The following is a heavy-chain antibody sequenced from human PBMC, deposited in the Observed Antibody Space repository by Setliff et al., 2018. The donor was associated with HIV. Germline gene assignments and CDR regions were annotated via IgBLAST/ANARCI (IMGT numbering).Heavy chain of an antibody. CDR2: IYYRGGT. Sequence: PSETLSLTCTVSGGSIRSHYWSWIRQPPGKGLEWIGYIYYRGGTNYNPSLKSRLTISVDAAKNQFSLKLSSVTTADTAVYYCARATATWLVDNWGQGTLVTVSS. V-gene: IGHV4-59*11. CDR1: GGSIRSHY. CDR3: ARATATWLVDN. D-gene: IGHD2-15*01. J-gene: IGHJ4*02.